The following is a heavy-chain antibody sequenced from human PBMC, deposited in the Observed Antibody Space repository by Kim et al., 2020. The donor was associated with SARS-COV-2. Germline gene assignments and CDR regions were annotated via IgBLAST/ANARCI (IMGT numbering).Heavy chain of an antibody. Sequence: SETLSLTCTISNNSVSSYYYSWIRQPPGKGLEWIGYIYYSGSTTYNPSLKSRVTISLDTSRNQFSLRLTSVTAADTAIYYCAGHYYSYGYVDYWGQGTLVTVSS. D-gene: IGHD5-18*01. CDR2: IYYSGST. CDR3: AGHYYSYGYVDY. V-gene: IGHV4-59*08. CDR1: NNSVSSYY. J-gene: IGHJ4*02.